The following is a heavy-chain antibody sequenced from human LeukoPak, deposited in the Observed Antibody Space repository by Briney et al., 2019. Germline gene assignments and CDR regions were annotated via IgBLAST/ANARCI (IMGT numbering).Heavy chain of an antibody. CDR3: ARGIVATIGGFYFDY. J-gene: IGHJ4*02. D-gene: IGHD5-12*01. V-gene: IGHV4-59*01. Sequence: SETLSLTCTVSGGSISSYYWTWIRQPPGKGLEWIGYIYYSGSTNYNPSLKSRVTISVDTSKNQFSLKLSSVTTADTAVYYCARGIVATIGGFYFDYWGQGTLVTVSS. CDR1: GGSISSYY. CDR2: IYYSGST.